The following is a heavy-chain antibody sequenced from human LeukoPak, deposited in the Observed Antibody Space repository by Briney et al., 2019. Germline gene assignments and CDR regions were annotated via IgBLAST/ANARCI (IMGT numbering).Heavy chain of an antibody. Sequence: SVKVSCKASGGTFSSYAISWVRQAPGQGLEWMGGIIPIFGTANYAQRFQGRVTITADESTSTAYMELSSLRSEDTAVYYCARAERATTVVYYFDYWGQGTLVTVSS. D-gene: IGHD4-23*01. CDR1: GGTFSSYA. CDR3: ARAERATTVVYYFDY. J-gene: IGHJ4*02. CDR2: IIPIFGTA. V-gene: IGHV1-69*13.